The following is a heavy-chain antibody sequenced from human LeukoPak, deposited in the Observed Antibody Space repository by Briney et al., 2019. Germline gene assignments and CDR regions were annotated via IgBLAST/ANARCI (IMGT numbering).Heavy chain of an antibody. Sequence: GGSLRLSCAASGFTFSSYGMSWFRQAPGKGLERLSAISGSGGSTYYADSVQGRFTISRDNSKNTLYLQMSSLRAEDTAVYYCARGAHYYDTSGYLMPLNYWGQGTLVTVSS. J-gene: IGHJ4*02. V-gene: IGHV3-23*01. CDR3: ARGAHYYDTSGYLMPLNY. CDR2: ISGSGGST. D-gene: IGHD3-22*01. CDR1: GFTFSSYG.